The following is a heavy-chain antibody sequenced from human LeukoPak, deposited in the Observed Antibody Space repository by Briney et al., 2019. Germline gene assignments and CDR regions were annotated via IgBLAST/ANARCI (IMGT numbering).Heavy chain of an antibody. D-gene: IGHD1-26*01. CDR1: GLTFSSYG. CDR2: ISSSRRTI. CDR3: ARAGRREHFDY. Sequence: GGSLRLSCAASGLTFSSYGLNWFRQAPGKGLGWVSYISSSRRTIYYADSVKGRFTISRDNAMNSLYLQMNRLRAEDTAVYYCARAGRREHFDYWGQGTLVTVSS. J-gene: IGHJ4*02. V-gene: IGHV3-48*01.